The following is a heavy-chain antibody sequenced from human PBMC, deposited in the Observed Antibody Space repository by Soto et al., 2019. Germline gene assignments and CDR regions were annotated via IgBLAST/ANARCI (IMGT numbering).Heavy chain of an antibody. J-gene: IGHJ4*02. V-gene: IGHV3-33*01. CDR3: ARGSLVRGAMDY. CDR1: GFTFSSYG. Sequence: GESLKISCAASGFTFSSYGMHWVRQAPGKGLEWVAVIWYDGSNKYYADSVKGRFTISRDNSKNTLYLQMNSLRAEDTAVYYCARGSLVRGAMDYWGQGTLVTV. CDR2: IWYDGSNK. D-gene: IGHD3-10*01.